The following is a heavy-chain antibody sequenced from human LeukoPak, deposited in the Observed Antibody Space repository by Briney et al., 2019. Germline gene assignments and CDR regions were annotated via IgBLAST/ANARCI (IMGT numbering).Heavy chain of an antibody. V-gene: IGHV3-30*02. CDR1: GFTFSTSD. CDR3: AKDLIL. Sequence: GGSLRLSCATSGFTFSTSDMLWVRQAPGKGLEWVSFIQYDGSRKNYVDSVKGRFTISRDNSKNTLYLQMFSLRPEDTAVYFCAKDLILWGQGTVVTVSS. J-gene: IGHJ3*01. CDR2: IQYDGSRK.